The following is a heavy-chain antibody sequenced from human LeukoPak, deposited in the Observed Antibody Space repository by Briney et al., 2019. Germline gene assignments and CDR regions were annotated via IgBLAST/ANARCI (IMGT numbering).Heavy chain of an antibody. Sequence: GRSLRLSCAASGFTFSSYGMHWVRQAPGKGLEWVAVISYDGSSKYYADSVKGRFTISRDNSKNTLYLQMNSLRAEDTAVYYCAKDLRLGELSPDYWGQGTLVTVSS. CDR2: ISYDGSSK. CDR3: AKDLRLGELSPDY. J-gene: IGHJ4*02. CDR1: GFTFSSYG. D-gene: IGHD3-16*02. V-gene: IGHV3-30*18.